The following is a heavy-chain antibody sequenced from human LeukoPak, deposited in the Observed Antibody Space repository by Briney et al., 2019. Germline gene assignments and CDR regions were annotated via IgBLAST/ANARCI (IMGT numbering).Heavy chain of an antibody. CDR2: IYYSGST. CDR1: GGSISSGDYY. Sequence: SETLSLTCTVSGGSISSGDYYWSWIRQPPGKGLEWIGYIYYSGSTYYNPSLKSRVTISVDTSKNQFSLKLSSVTAADTAVYYCARVDLGYCSGGSCYSFDYWGQGTLDTVSS. J-gene: IGHJ4*02. V-gene: IGHV4-30-4*01. D-gene: IGHD2-15*01. CDR3: ARVDLGYCSGGSCYSFDY.